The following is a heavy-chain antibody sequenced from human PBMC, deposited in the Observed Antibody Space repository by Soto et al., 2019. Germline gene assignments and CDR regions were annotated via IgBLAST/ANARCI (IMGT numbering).Heavy chain of an antibody. J-gene: IGHJ6*03. CDR2: TYYKSRWYN. CDR1: GDSVSSNSAA. V-gene: IGHV6-1*01. D-gene: IGHD1-7*01. Sequence: SQTLSLTCAISGDSVSSNSAAWNWIRLSPSRGLEWLARTYYKSRWYNDYAVSVRSRITVNPDTSKNQFALQLTSVTPEDTAVYYCAGTTSHQWYYMDVWGKGTTVTVSS. CDR3: AGTTSHQWYYMDV.